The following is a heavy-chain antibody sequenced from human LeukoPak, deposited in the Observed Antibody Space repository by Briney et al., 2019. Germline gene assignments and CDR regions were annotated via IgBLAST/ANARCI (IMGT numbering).Heavy chain of an antibody. CDR3: ARDYGYYYMDV. CDR2: INHSGST. Sequence: SETLSLTCAVYGGSFSGYYWSWIRQPPGKGLEWIGEINHSGSTNYNPSLKSRVTISVDTSKNQFSLKLSSVTAADTAVYYCARDYGYYYMDVWGKGTTVTISS. CDR1: GGSFSGYY. V-gene: IGHV4-34*01. D-gene: IGHD3-16*01. J-gene: IGHJ6*03.